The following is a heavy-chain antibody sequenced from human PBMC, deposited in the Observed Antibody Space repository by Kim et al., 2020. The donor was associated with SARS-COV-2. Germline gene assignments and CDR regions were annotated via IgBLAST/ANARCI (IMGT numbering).Heavy chain of an antibody. J-gene: IGHJ6*02. CDR1: GFTFSSYE. V-gene: IGHV3-48*03. CDR3: ARDRGDSSGSYYYYGMDV. CDR2: ISSSGSTI. Sequence: GGSLRLSCAASGFTFSSYEMNWVRQAPGKGLEWVSYISSSGSTIYYADSVKGRFTISRDNAKNSLYLQMNSLRAEDTAVYYCARDRGDSSGSYYYYGMDVWGQGTTVTVSS. D-gene: IGHD3-22*01.